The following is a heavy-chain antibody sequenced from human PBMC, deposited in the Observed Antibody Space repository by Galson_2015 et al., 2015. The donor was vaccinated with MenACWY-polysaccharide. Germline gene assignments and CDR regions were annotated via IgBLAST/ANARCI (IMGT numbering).Heavy chain of an antibody. CDR2: IKQDGSEK. CDR1: GFTFSSYW. CDR3: ARASIASGALSFDY. J-gene: IGHJ4*02. D-gene: IGHD2-21*01. V-gene: IGHV3-7*04. Sequence: SMRLSCAASGFTFSSYWMNWARQAPGKGLEWVTSIKQDGSEKYYVDSVKGRFTVSRDNAKNSVYMQMNSLRAEDTAVYYCARASIASGALSFDYWGQGTLVTVSS.